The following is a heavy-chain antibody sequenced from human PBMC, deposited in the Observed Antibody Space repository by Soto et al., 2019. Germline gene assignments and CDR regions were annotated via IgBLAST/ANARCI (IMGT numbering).Heavy chain of an antibody. D-gene: IGHD6-13*01. J-gene: IGHJ4*02. CDR2: IYYSGST. Sequence: PSETLSLTCTVSGGSISSYYWSWIRQPPGKGLDWIGYIYYSGSTNYNPSLESRVTISVDTSKNQFSLKLSSVTAADTAVYYCARNRLAAAFIDYWGQGTLVTVSS. V-gene: IGHV4-59*01. CDR3: ARNRLAAAFIDY. CDR1: GGSISSYY.